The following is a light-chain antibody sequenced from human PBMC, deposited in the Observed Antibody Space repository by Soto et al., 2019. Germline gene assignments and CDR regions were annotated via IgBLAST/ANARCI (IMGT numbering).Light chain of an antibody. CDR3: QQYYSTPPWT. V-gene: IGKV4-1*01. CDR2: WAS. CDR1: QSVLYSSNNKNY. Sequence: DIVMTQSPDSLAVSLGERATINCKSSQSVLYSSNNKNYLAWYQQKTGQPPKLLIYWASTRESGVPDRFSGSGSGTDFTLTISSLLAEDVAVYYCQQYYSTPPWTFGQGTKVEIK. J-gene: IGKJ1*01.